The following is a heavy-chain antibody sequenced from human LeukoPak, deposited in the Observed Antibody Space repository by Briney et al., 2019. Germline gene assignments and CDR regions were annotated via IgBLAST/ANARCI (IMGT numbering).Heavy chain of an antibody. CDR2: IYYSGST. V-gene: IGHV4-39*01. Sequence: PSETLSLTCTVSGGSISSSSYYWGWIRQPPGKGLEWIGSIYYSGSTYYNPSLKSRVTISVDTSKNQFSLKLSSVTAADTAVYYCARQKFRLLWFGEIIDYWGQGTLVTVSS. J-gene: IGHJ4*02. D-gene: IGHD3-10*01. CDR3: ARQKFRLLWFGEIIDY. CDR1: GGSISSSSYY.